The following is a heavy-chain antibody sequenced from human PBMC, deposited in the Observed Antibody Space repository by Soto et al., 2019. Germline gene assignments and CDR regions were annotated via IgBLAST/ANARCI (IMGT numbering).Heavy chain of an antibody. Sequence: PVGSLRLSCAASGLTFSSYAMSWVRQAPGKGLEWVSLISWDGGSTYYADSVKGRFTISRDNSKNSLYLQMNSLRTEDTALYYCARVVADYSSGSHYYYYYMDVLGQGTTLTVS. V-gene: IGHV3-43*01. D-gene: IGHD6-19*01. CDR2: ISWDGGST. J-gene: IGHJ6*02. CDR3: ARVVADYSSGSHYYYYYMDV. CDR1: GLTFSSYA.